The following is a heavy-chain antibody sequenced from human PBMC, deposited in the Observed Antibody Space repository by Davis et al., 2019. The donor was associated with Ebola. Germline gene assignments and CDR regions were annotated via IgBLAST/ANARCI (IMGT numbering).Heavy chain of an antibody. CDR3: ARGRGGVYYYESSGYYPLGY. CDR1: GGTFSSYA. Sequence: SVKVSCKASGGTFSSYAISWVRQAPGQGLEWMGGIIPIFGTANYAQKFQGRVTITADESTSTAYMELRSLRSDDTAVYYCARGRGGVYYYESSGYYPLGYWGQGTLVTVSS. CDR2: IIPIFGTA. V-gene: IGHV1-69*13. J-gene: IGHJ4*02. D-gene: IGHD3-22*01.